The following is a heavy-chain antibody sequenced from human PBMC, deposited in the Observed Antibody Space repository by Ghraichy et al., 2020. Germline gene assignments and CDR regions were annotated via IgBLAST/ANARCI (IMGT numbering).Heavy chain of an antibody. CDR1: GFSLSTRGVG. V-gene: IGHV2-5*01. J-gene: IGHJ6*02. Sequence: SGPTLVKPTQTLTLTCTLSGFSLSTRGVGVGWIRQPPGKALEWLALIYWNDDKSYSTSLKSRLTITKDTSKNQVVLTMTNMDPMDTGTYYCARRRGTAARLSYGMDVWGQGTTVTVSS. CDR2: IYWNDDK. CDR3: ARRRGTAARLSYGMDV. D-gene: IGHD6-6*01.